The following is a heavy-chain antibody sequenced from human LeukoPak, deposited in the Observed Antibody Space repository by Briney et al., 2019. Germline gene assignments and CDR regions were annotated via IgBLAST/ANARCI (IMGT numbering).Heavy chain of an antibody. CDR2: ISGSGGST. CDR1: GFTFSSYA. CDR3: AKGINSGYYFDY. D-gene: IGHD3-22*01. V-gene: IGHV3-23*01. J-gene: IGHJ4*02. Sequence: GGSLRLSCAASGFTFSSYAMSWVRQAPGKGLEWVSAISGSGGSTYYADSVRGRFTISRDNSKNTLYLQMNSLRAEDTAVYYCAKGINSGYYFDYWGQGTLVTVSS.